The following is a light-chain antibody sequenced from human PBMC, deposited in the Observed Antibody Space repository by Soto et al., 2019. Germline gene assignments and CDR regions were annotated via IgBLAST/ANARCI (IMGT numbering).Light chain of an antibody. J-gene: IGLJ2*01. V-gene: IGLV6-57*02. CDR3: QSSDGNNMV. CDR1: SGSIASGY. Sequence: NFMLTQPHSVSESPGKTVTISCTGSSGSIASGYVQWYQQRPGSAPTTLIYEDNQRPAGVPDRFSGSIDSSSNSASLTISGLRPEDEADYYYQSSDGNNMVFGGGTQLTVL. CDR2: EDN.